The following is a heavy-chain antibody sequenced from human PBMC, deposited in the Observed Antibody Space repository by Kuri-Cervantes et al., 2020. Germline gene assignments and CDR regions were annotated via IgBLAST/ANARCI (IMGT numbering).Heavy chain of an antibody. Sequence: GGSLRLSCAASGFTFSDYYMSWIRQAPGKGLEWVSAISGSGGSTYYADSVKGRFTISRDNSKNTLYLQMNSLKTEDTAVYYCTTEGSTSDYFDYWGQGTLVTVSS. CDR3: TTEGSTSDYFDY. CDR2: ISGSGGST. CDR1: GFTFSDYY. V-gene: IGHV3-23*01. J-gene: IGHJ4*02. D-gene: IGHD2-2*01.